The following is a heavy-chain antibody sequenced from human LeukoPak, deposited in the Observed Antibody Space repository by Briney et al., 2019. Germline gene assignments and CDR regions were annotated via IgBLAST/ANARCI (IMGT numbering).Heavy chain of an antibody. J-gene: IGHJ4*02. CDR2: IYHSGST. Sequence: SETLSLTCTVSGGSISSGYFWGWIRQPPGKGLEWIGSIYHSGSTFYNPSLKSRVTMSLDTSKNQFSLKLNSVTAADTAVYYCAGKYYYDSSGYYYVDWWGQGTLVTVSS. V-gene: IGHV4-38-2*02. CDR3: AGKYYYDSSGYYYVDW. CDR1: GGSISSGYF. D-gene: IGHD3-22*01.